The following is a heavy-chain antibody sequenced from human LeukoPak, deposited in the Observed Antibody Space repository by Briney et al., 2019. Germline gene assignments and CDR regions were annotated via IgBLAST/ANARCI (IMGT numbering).Heavy chain of an antibody. CDR1: GYTFTSYD. CDR2: MKPNSGNT. CDR3: ARALALYDSSGYYYDGWFDP. V-gene: IGHV1-8*01. J-gene: IGHJ5*02. Sequence: GASVKVSCKASGYTFTSYDINWVRQATGQGLEWMGWMKPNSGNTGYAQKFQGRVTMTRNTSISTAYMELSSLRSEDTAVYYCARALALYDSSGYYYDGWFDPWGQGTLVTVSS. D-gene: IGHD3-22*01.